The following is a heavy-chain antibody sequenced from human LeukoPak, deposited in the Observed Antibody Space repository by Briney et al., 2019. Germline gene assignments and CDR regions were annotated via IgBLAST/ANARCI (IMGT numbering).Heavy chain of an antibody. CDR3: ARESDGVTLVATSI. V-gene: IGHV7-4-1*02. CDR1: GYTFTSYA. Sequence: ASVKVPCKASGYTFTSYAMNWVRQAPGQGLEWMGWINTNTGNPTYAQGFTGRFAFSLDTSVSTAYLQISSLKAEDTAVYYCARESDGVTLVATSIWGQGTLVTVSS. J-gene: IGHJ4*02. D-gene: IGHD5-12*01. CDR2: INTNTGNP.